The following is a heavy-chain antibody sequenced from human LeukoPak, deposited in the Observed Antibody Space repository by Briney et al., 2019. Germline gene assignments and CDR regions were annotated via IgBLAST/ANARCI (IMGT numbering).Heavy chain of an antibody. CDR3: ARLAYDGSGYYHGGPDY. J-gene: IGHJ4*02. CDR2: IYPGDSDT. D-gene: IGHD3-22*01. V-gene: IGHV5-51*01. CDR1: GYSFTSYW. Sequence: GESLKISCKGSGYSFTSYWIGWVRQMPGKGLEWLGIIYPGDSDTRYSPSFQGQVTISADKSISTAYLQWSSLKASDTAMYYCARLAYDGSGYYHGGPDYWGQGTLVTVSS.